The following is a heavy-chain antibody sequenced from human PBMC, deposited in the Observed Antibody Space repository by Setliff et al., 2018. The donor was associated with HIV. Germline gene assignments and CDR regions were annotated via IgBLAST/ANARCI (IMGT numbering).Heavy chain of an antibody. CDR2: INHSGST. Sequence: PSETLSLTCTVSGGSIISGDHYWSWIRQPPGKGLEWIGEINHSGSTNYNPSLKSRVTISVDTSKNQFSLSLTSVTGADTAVYYCTRGGASSKYLDPWGQGTLVTVSS. CDR1: GGSIISGDHY. CDR3: TRGGASSKYLDP. V-gene: IGHV4-61*08. D-gene: IGHD2-15*01. J-gene: IGHJ5*02.